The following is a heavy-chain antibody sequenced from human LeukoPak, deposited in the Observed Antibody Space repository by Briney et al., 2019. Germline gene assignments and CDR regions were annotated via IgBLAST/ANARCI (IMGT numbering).Heavy chain of an antibody. Sequence: PGGSLRLSCAASGFTFSSYSMNWVRQAPGKGLEWVSYISSSSSSTIYYADSVKGRFTISRDNAKNSLYLQMNSLRAEDTAVYYCARTRGMFSGGSWGYYGMDVWGQGTTVTVSS. V-gene: IGHV3-48*04. CDR1: GFTFSSYS. J-gene: IGHJ6*02. CDR3: ARTRGMFSGGSWGYYGMDV. D-gene: IGHD2-15*01. CDR2: ISSSSSSTI.